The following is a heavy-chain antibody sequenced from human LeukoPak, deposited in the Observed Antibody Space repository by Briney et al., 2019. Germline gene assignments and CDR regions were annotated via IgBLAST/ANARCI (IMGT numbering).Heavy chain of an antibody. D-gene: IGHD3-22*01. J-gene: IGHJ5*02. Sequence: ASVKVSCKASGYTFTSYGISWVRQAPGQGLEWMGWISAYNGNTNYAQKVQGRVTMTTDTSTTTAYMELRSLRSDDTAVYYCARVDLSWSDSSGYFRDLFDPWGQGTLVTVSS. CDR3: ARVDLSWSDSSGYFRDLFDP. CDR2: ISAYNGNT. CDR1: GYTFTSYG. V-gene: IGHV1-18*01.